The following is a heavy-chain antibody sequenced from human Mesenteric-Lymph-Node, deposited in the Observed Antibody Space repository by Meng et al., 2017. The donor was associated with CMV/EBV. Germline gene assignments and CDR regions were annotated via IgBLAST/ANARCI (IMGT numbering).Heavy chain of an antibody. CDR1: FSSHG. D-gene: IGHD3-10*01. CDR3: ARGLGYYGSGSYLPGGYFDY. CDR2: ISHDESNN. J-gene: IGHJ4*02. Sequence: FSSHGMHWVRQAPGRELEWVAVISHDESNNDYADAVRSRFTISRENSKKTLYLEMNSLRAEDTAVYYCARGLGYYGSGSYLPGGYFDYWGQGTLVTVSS. V-gene: IGHV3-33*05.